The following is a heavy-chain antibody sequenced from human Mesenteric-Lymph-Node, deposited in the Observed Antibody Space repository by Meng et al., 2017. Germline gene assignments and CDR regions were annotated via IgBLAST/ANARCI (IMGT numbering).Heavy chain of an antibody. CDR1: GFTFDDYA. V-gene: IGHV3-9*01. D-gene: IGHD3-10*01. J-gene: IGHJ5*02. Sequence: SLKISCAASGFTFDDYAMHWVRQAPGKGLEWVSGISWNSGSIGYADSVKGRFTISRDNAKNSLYLQMNSLRAEDAAVYYCARDVDTSSHYSWFDPWGQGTLVTVSS. CDR3: ARDVDTSSHYSWFDP. CDR2: ISWNSGSI.